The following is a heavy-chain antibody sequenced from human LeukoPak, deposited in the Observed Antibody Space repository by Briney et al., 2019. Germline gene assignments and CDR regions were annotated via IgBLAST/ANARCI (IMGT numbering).Heavy chain of an antibody. CDR3: ARSAITSSSIFDI. V-gene: IGHV5-51*01. CDR1: AYSFTSYW. J-gene: IGHJ3*02. D-gene: IGHD6-6*01. Sequence: GESLKISCKGSAYSFTSYWIGWVRQMPGKGLEWMGIIYPGDSDTRYSPSFQGQVTISADKSISTAYLQWSSLKASDTAMYYCARSAITSSSIFDIWGQGTMVTVSS. CDR2: IYPGDSDT.